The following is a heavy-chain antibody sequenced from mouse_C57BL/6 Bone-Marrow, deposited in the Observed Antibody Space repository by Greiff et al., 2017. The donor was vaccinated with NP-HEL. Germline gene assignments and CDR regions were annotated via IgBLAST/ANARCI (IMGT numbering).Heavy chain of an antibody. D-gene: IGHD2-5*01. CDR3: ARPSYSNYEAWFAY. CDR2: IYPGSGST. Sequence: QVQLQQPGAELVKPGASVKMSCKASGYTFTSYWITWVKQRPGQGLEWIGDIYPGSGSTNYNEKVKSKATLTVDTSSRTAYLQRSSLTSEYSAVYYCARPSYSNYEAWFAYWGQGTLVTVSA. V-gene: IGHV1-55*01. CDR1: GYTFTSYW. J-gene: IGHJ3*01.